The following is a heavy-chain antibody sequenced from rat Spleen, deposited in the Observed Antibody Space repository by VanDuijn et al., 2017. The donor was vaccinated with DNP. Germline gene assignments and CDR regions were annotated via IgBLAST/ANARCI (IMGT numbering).Heavy chain of an antibody. V-gene: IGHV5-17*01. CDR1: GLTFSDYA. J-gene: IGHJ2*01. Sequence: EVQLVESGGGLVQPGRSLKLSCAASGLTFSDYAMAWVRQAPKKGLEWVASITNTGGSTYYPDSVKGRFTISRDNAKSTLYLQMNSLRSEDTATYYCAKGDSSLDYFDYWGQGVMVTVSS. CDR3: AKGDSSLDYFDY. CDR2: ITNTGGST. D-gene: IGHD1-2*01.